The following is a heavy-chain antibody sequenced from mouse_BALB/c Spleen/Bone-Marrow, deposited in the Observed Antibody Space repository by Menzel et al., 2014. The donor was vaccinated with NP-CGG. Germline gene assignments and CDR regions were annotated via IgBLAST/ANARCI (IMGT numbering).Heavy chain of an antibody. V-gene: IGHV5-6-5*01. CDR1: GFTFXSYA. CDR3: ARDDYDDQYYFDY. Sequence: EVKLVESGGGLVKPGGSLKLSCAASGFTFXSYAMSWVRQTPEKRLEWVASISSGGSTYYPDSVKGRFTISRDNARNILYLQMSSLRSEDTAMYYSARDDYDDQYYFDYWGQGTTLTVSS. CDR2: ISSGGST. J-gene: IGHJ2*01. D-gene: IGHD2-4*01.